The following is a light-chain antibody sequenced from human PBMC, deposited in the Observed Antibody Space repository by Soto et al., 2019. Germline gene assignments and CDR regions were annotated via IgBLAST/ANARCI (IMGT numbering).Light chain of an antibody. Sequence: DIQMTQSPSTLSASVGDRVTITCRASQSLTSWVAWYQQKPGKAPKLLIYKASSLENGVPARFSGSGSGTEFTLTIRRLQPDDFATYYCQQYNRNSLLTFGGGTKVEIK. V-gene: IGKV1-5*03. CDR1: QSLTSW. CDR3: QQYNRNSLLT. J-gene: IGKJ4*01. CDR2: KAS.